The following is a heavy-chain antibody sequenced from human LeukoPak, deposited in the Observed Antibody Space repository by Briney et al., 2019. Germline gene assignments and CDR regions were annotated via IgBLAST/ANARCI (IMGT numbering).Heavy chain of an antibody. Sequence: GGSLRLSCAASGFTFSTCSMNWVSQAPGKGLEWLSDISSSGYTAYYADSVKGRFTISRDNGKNSLFLQMTSLIAEDTAVYYCARVMGYGMDVWGQGTTVTVPS. CDR1: GFTFSTCS. V-gene: IGHV3-48*04. CDR2: ISSSGYTA. CDR3: ARVMGYGMDV. D-gene: IGHD2-8*01. J-gene: IGHJ6*02.